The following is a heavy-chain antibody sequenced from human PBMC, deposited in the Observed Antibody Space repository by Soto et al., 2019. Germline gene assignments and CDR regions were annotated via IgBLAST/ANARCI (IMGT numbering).Heavy chain of an antibody. CDR3: ARDTREITRVRGVIPYYIYHMDV. V-gene: IGHV1-69*01. Sequence: QVQLAQSGAEVKKRGSSVKVSCRVSEGTFNNYAISWVRQAPGEGLEWMGGIIPAFGTPKYAQRFQDRVTISADVIAATAYLELTSLRSDDTAVYYCARDTREITRVRGVIPYYIYHMDVWGPGTTVAVSS. CDR1: EGTFNNYA. D-gene: IGHD3-10*01. CDR2: IIPAFGTP. J-gene: IGHJ6*02.